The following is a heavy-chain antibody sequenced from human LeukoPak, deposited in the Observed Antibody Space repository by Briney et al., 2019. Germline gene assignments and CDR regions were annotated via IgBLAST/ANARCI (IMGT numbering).Heavy chain of an antibody. CDR3: ARHKGYDSSGFDY. CDR2: ISSLSGTI. D-gene: IGHD3-22*01. CDR1: GFTFSSYS. V-gene: IGHV3-48*04. J-gene: IGHJ4*02. Sequence: PGGSLRLSCAASGFTFSSYSMNWVRQAPGEGLEWVSYISSLSGTIYYADSVKGRFTISRDNAKNSLYLQMNSLRAEDTAVYYCARHKGYDSSGFDYWGQGTLVTVSS.